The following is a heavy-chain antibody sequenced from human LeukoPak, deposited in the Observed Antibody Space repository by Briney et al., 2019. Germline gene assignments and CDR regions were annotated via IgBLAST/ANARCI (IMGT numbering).Heavy chain of an antibody. V-gene: IGHV5-51*01. CDR2: LYPGDSDT. CDR3: ASRLRERFDS. D-gene: IGHD1-1*01. CDR1: GYSFPNYW. Sequence: GESLKISCKASGYSFPNYWIGWVRQMPGKGLEWLGILYPGDSDTRYSPSFQGQVTISADKSISTAYLQWSGLKASDTAMYYCASRLRERFDSWGQGTLVTVSS. J-gene: IGHJ4*02.